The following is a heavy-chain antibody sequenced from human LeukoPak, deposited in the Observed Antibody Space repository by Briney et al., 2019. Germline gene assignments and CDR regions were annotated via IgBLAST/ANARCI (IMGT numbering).Heavy chain of an antibody. CDR3: ARESPQRSGYSYPH. D-gene: IGHD5-18*01. J-gene: IGHJ4*02. CDR2: FNAGNGNT. CDR1: GYTFTSYT. Sequence: ASVNVSCKASGYTFTSYTVHWVRQAPGPRLEWMGWFNAGNGNTQYSQNFQGRVTITRDTSANTAYMELSSLRSEDTAAYYCARESPQRSGYSYPHWGQGTLVTVSS. V-gene: IGHV1-3*01.